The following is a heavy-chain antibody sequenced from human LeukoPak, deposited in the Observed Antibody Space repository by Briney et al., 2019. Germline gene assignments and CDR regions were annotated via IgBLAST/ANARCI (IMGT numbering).Heavy chain of an antibody. J-gene: IGHJ4*02. CDR1: GFSFRSYS. CDR2: ITGSSSYI. Sequence: MTGGSLRLSCAASGFSFRSYSMDWVRQAPGKGLEWVSSITGSSSYISYADSVKGRFTISRDNAENSLFLQMNSLRPEDTAVYFCARDSLEGGETFDSWGQGTLVTVSS. D-gene: IGHD3-16*01. CDR3: ARDSLEGGETFDS. V-gene: IGHV3-21*01.